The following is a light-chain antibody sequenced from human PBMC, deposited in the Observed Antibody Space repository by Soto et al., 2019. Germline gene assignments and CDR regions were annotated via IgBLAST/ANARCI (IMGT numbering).Light chain of an antibody. CDR2: EVT. Sequence: QSALTQPASVSGSPGQSIAISCTGSSSDVGIYNYVSWYQQHPGKVPKLIIYEVTNRPSGVSNRFSGSKSGNTASLTISGLQAEDEADYYCSSYITSSTRVFGNGTKVTVL. CDR1: SSDVGIYNY. J-gene: IGLJ1*01. CDR3: SSYITSSTRV. V-gene: IGLV2-14*01.